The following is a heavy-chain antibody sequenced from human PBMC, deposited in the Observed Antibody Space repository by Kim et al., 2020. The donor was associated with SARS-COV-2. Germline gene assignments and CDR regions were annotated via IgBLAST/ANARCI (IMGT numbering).Heavy chain of an antibody. Sequence: GGSLRLSCAASGFTFSSYGMHWVRQAPGKGLEWVAVIWYDGSNKYYADSVKGRFTISRDNSKNTLYLQMNSLRAEDTAVYYCARGALSEIVNRIVVVPAASNWFDPWGQGTLVTVSS. CDR2: IWYDGSNK. J-gene: IGHJ5*02. CDR1: GFTFSSYG. V-gene: IGHV3-33*01. CDR3: ARGALSEIVNRIVVVPAASNWFDP. D-gene: IGHD2-2*01.